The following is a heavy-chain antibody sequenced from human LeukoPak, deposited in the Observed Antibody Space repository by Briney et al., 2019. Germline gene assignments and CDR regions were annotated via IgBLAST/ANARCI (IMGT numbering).Heavy chain of an antibody. J-gene: IGHJ5*02. CDR3: ARDRDLVATSNNWFDP. Sequence: SVKPSCKASGGTFSRYSISWVRQAPGQGLEWMGGIIPMFGTANYAQKFQGSVTITADESTSTAYMELSSLRSEDTAVYYCARDRDLVATSNNWFDPWGQGTLVTVSS. CDR2: IIPMFGTA. CDR1: GGTFSRYS. V-gene: IGHV1-69*01. D-gene: IGHD5-12*01.